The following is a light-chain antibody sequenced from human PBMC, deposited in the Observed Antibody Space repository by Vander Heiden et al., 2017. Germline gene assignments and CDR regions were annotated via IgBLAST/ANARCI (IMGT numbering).Light chain of an antibody. V-gene: IGLV1-44*01. J-gene: IGLJ1*01. Sequence: QSVLTQPPSASGPPGQRVTISCSGSSSNIGSTTVNWYQQLPGTAPKLLIYTNNQRPSGVPDRFSGSKSDTSASLAISGLQSEDEADYYCAAWDDSLNGYVFATGTKVTVL. CDR2: TNN. CDR3: AAWDDSLNGYV. CDR1: SSNIGSTT.